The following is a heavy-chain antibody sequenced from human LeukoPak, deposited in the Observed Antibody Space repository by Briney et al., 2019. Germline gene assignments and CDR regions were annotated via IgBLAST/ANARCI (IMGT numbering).Heavy chain of an antibody. CDR3: ASAYCSSTSCPNWFDP. CDR2: INHSGST. J-gene: IGHJ5*02. Sequence: SETLSLTCAVYGGSFSGYYWSWIRQPPGKGLEWIGEINHSGSTNYNPSLKSRVTISVDTSKNQFSPKLSSVTAADTAVYYCASAYCSSTSCPNWFDPWGQGTLVTVSS. CDR1: GGSFSGYY. D-gene: IGHD2-2*01. V-gene: IGHV4-34*01.